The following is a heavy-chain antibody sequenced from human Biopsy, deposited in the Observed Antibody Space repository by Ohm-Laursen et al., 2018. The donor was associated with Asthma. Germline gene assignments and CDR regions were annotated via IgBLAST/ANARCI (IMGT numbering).Heavy chain of an antibody. CDR2: GGSYYDGGLK. Sequence: SLRLSCAASGFTFRSYAVHWVRQAPGKGLEWVAVGGSYYDGGLKYYADSVNGRFTVSRDDSKNALYLQMNSLRPDDTAVYYCARDVMEWYLPAFDFWGQGTLVTVSS. J-gene: IGHJ4*02. CDR1: GFTFRSYA. V-gene: IGHV3-30-3*01. CDR3: ARDVMEWYLPAFDF. D-gene: IGHD3-3*01.